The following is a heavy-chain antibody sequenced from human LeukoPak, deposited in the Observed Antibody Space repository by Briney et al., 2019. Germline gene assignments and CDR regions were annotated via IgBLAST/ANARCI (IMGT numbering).Heavy chain of an antibody. CDR2: MNPNSGNT. CDR3: AAQPMTTVTTGWFDP. V-gene: IGHV1-8*01. CDR1: GYTFTSYD. J-gene: IGHJ5*02. D-gene: IGHD4-17*01. Sequence: ASVKVSCKASGYTFTSYDINWVRQATGQGLEWMGWMNPNSGNTGYAQKFQGRVTMTRNTSISTAYMELSSLRSEDTAVYYCAAQPMTTVTTGWFDPWGQGTLVTVSS.